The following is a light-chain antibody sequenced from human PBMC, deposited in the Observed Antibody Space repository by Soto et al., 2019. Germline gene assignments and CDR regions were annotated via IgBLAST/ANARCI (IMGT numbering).Light chain of an antibody. J-gene: IGLJ2*01. CDR3: CSYARSSTVV. Sequence: QSALTQPASMSGSPGQSITISCSGTSNDVGSFNLVSWYQQHPGKVPKLMIYEATKRPSGVSNRFSGSKSGNTASMTISGLQAEDEADYYCCSYARSSTVVFGGGTKVTVL. CDR2: EAT. CDR1: SNDVGSFNL. V-gene: IGLV2-23*01.